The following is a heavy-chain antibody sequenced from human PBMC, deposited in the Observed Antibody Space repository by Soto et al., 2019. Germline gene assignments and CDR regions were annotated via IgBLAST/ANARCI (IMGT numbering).Heavy chain of an antibody. V-gene: IGHV4-39*01. CDR2: INYSGST. J-gene: IGHJ4*02. CDR1: GDSVTISDYY. D-gene: IGHD3-22*01. CDR3: AAHDSGGYYAEY. Sequence: QLQLQESGPGLVKPSETLSLTCTVSGDSVTISDYYWGWIRPPQGRGLEWSVSINYSGSTYYNPSLKRRVTISGDTSKKQFSLQLTSVTAADAAVYYCAAHDSGGYYAEYWGQGTLVTVSA.